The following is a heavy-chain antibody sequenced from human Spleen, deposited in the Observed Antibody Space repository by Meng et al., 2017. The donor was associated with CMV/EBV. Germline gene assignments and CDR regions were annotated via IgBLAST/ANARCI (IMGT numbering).Heavy chain of an antibody. J-gene: IGHJ4*02. CDR2: IKRDGNDK. Sequence: GESLKISCAASGFTFSSYWMSWVRQTPGKGLEWVANIKRDGNDKYYVDSVKGRFTVSRDNAKNSLYLHMTSLRAEDTAVYYCARDGIRGDYMVDYWGQGMLVTVSS. V-gene: IGHV3-7*01. CDR3: ARDGIRGDYMVDY. CDR1: GFTFSSYW. D-gene: IGHD4-11*01.